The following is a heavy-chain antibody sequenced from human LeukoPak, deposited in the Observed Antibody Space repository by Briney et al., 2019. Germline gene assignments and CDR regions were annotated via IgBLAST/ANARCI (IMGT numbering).Heavy chain of an antibody. CDR2: IRYDGSNK. CDR3: AKDIYGDYGGLDY. Sequence: PGGSLRLSCAASGFTFSSYGMHWVRQAPGKGLEWVAFIRYDGSNKYYADSVKGRFTISRDNSKNTLYLQMNSLRAEDTALYYCAKDIYGDYGGLDYWGQGTLVTVSS. CDR1: GFTFSSYG. V-gene: IGHV3-30*02. J-gene: IGHJ4*02. D-gene: IGHD4-17*01.